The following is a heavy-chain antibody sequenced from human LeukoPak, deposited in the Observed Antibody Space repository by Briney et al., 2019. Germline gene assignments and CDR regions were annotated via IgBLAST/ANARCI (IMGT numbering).Heavy chain of an antibody. D-gene: IGHD6-6*01. J-gene: IGHJ4*02. CDR3: ARGAARLVGGEYYFDY. CDR2: INSDGSSI. CDR1: GFTFSSYW. V-gene: IGHV3-74*01. Sequence: GGSLRLSCAASGFTFSSYWMHWVRQAPGKGLVWVSRINSDGSSINYADSVKGRFTISRDNAKNTLYLQMNSLRAEDTAVYYCARGAARLVGGEYYFDYWGQGTLVTVSS.